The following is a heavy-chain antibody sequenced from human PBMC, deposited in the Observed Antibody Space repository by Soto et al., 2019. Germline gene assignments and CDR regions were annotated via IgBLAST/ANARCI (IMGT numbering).Heavy chain of an antibody. Sequence: QVQLQESGPGLVKPSGTLSLTCAVSGGSIRSNNWWSWVRQPPGKGLEWIGEIFLSGSTYYNPSLKTRVTISVDKSKNQFSLQLSSVTAADTAVYYCARVYSGSYSDSWGQGTQVTSSS. CDR1: GGSIRSNNW. CDR2: IFLSGST. D-gene: IGHD1-26*01. J-gene: IGHJ4*02. CDR3: ARVYSGSYSDS. V-gene: IGHV4-4*02.